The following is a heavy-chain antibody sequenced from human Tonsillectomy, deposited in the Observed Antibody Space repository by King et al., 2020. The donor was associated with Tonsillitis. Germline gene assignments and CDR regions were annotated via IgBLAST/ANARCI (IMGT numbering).Heavy chain of an antibody. CDR3: ARGNDILTGDYTRDNYYGMDV. Sequence: QLQESGPGLVKPSETLSLTCAVSGYSISSGYYWGWIRQPPGKGLEWIGSIYHSGTTHYNPSLKSRVTISVDTSKNQFSLNLSSVTAADTAVYYCARGNDILTGDYTRDNYYGMDVWGQGTTVTVSS. J-gene: IGHJ6*02. D-gene: IGHD3-9*01. CDR2: IYHSGTT. V-gene: IGHV4-38-2*01. CDR1: GYSISSGYY.